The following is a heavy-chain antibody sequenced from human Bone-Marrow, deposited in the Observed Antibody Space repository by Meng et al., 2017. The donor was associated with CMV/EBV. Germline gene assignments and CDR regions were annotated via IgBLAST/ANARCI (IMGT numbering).Heavy chain of an antibody. CDR3: ARVDPYGGNPYYYYGMDV. V-gene: IGHV1-2*02. J-gene: IGHJ6*02. Sequence: ASVKVSCQASGYTFTGYYMHWVRQAPGQGLEWMGWINPNSGGTNYAQKFQGRVTMTRDTSISTDYMELSRLRSDDTAVYYCARVDPYGGNPYYYYGMDVWGQGTTVTVSS. D-gene: IGHD4/OR15-4a*01. CDR1: GYTFTGYY. CDR2: INPNSGGT.